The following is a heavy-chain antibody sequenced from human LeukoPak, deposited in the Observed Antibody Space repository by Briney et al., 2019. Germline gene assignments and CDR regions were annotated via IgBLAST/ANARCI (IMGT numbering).Heavy chain of an antibody. CDR1: GFTFSSYA. CDR2: ISGSGGST. D-gene: IGHD3-22*01. J-gene: IGHJ4*02. CDR3: AKIAPRYYYDSSGYYYDLEAFGPVDY. Sequence: PGGSLRLSCAASGFTFSSYAMSWVRQAPGKGLEWVSAISGSGGSTYYADSVRGRFTISRDNSKNTLYLQMNSLRAEDTAVYYCAKIAPRYYYDSSGYYYDLEAFGPVDYWGQGTLVTVSS. V-gene: IGHV3-23*01.